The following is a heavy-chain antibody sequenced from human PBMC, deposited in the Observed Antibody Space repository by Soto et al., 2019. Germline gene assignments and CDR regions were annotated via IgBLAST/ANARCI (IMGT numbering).Heavy chain of an antibody. D-gene: IGHD2-21*02. Sequence: PSETLSLTCTVSGGSISSGGYYWSWIRQHPGKGLEWIGYIYYSGSTYYNPSLKSRVTISVDTSKNQFSLKLSSVTAADTAVYYCARETYCGGGCYSNYWGQGTLVTVSS. V-gene: IGHV4-31*03. CDR2: IYYSGST. J-gene: IGHJ4*02. CDR1: GGSISSGGYY. CDR3: ARETYCGGGCYSNY.